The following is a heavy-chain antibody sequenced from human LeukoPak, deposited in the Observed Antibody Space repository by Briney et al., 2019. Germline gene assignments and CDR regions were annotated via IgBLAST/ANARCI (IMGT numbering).Heavy chain of an antibody. J-gene: IGHJ5*02. Sequence: PSETLSLTCIVSGGSISSYYWSWIRQPAGKGLEWIGRLYSSGDTNYNPSLKSRVTMSVDTSKNQFSLKLSSVTAADTAVYYCARGFYDILTAPPHNWFDPWGQGTLVTVSS. V-gene: IGHV4-4*07. D-gene: IGHD3-9*01. CDR3: ARGFYDILTAPPHNWFDP. CDR2: LYSSGDT. CDR1: GGSISSYY.